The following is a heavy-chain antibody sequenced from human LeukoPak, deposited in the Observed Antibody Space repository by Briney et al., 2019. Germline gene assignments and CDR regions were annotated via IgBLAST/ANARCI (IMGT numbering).Heavy chain of an antibody. CDR3: AGDGSGSYHFDY. V-gene: IGHV3-30-3*01. J-gene: IGHJ4*02. D-gene: IGHD1-26*01. CDR1: GFTFSSYA. Sequence: GGSLRLSCAASGFTFSSYAMHWVRQAPGKGLEWVAVISYDGSNKYYADSVKGRFTISRENSKNTLYLQMNSLRAEDTAVYYCAGDGSGSYHFDYWGQGTLVTVSS. CDR2: ISYDGSNK.